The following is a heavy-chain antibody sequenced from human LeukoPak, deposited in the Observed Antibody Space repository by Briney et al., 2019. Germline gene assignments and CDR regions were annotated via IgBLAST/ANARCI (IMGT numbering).Heavy chain of an antibody. CDR2: ISSSSTYI. J-gene: IGHJ4*02. CDR3: ASEPRTTVTTSGGDY. D-gene: IGHD4-17*01. CDR1: GFTFSTYN. V-gene: IGHV3-21*01. Sequence: GGSLRLSCAASGFTFSTYNMNWVRQAPGKGLEWVSSISSSSTYIYYADSVKGRFTISRDNAKNSLYLQMNSLRAEDTAVYYCASEPRTTVTTSGGDYWGQGTLVTVSS.